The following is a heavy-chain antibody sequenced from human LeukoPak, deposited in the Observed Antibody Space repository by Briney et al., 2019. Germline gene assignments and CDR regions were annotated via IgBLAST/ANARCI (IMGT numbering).Heavy chain of an antibody. CDR2: ISSSSSYI. J-gene: IGHJ6*03. CDR1: GFSFSSYA. CDR3: ARGGIVVVPAAIDYYYYYMDV. V-gene: IGHV3-21*01. D-gene: IGHD2-2*02. Sequence: GGSLRLSCAASGFSFSSYAVTWVRQAPGRGLEWVSSISSSSSYIYYADSVKGRFTISRDNTKDSLYLQMNSLRAEDTAVYYCARGGIVVVPAAIDYYYYYMDVWGKGTTVTVSS.